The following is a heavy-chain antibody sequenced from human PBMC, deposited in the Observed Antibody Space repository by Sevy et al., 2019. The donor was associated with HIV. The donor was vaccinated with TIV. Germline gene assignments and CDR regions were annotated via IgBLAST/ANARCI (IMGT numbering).Heavy chain of an antibody. V-gene: IGHV1-18*01. CDR2: ISAYNGNT. CDR3: ARDEAITMVRGASKGYYYYYYGMDV. Sequence: ASVKVSCKASGYTFTSYDISWVRQAPGQGLEWMGWISAYNGNTNYAQKLQGRVTMTTDTSTSTAYMELRSLRSDDTAVYYCARDEAITMVRGASKGYYYYYYGMDVWGQGTTVTVSS. CDR1: GYTFTSYD. D-gene: IGHD3-10*01. J-gene: IGHJ6*02.